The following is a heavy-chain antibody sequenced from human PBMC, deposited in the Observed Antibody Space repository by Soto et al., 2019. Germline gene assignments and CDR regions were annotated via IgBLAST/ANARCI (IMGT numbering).Heavy chain of an antibody. D-gene: IGHD3-3*01. CDR2: ISGSGGST. J-gene: IGHJ6*02. CDR3: AKVFKEWSSLLYYYGMDV. CDR1: GFTFSSYG. V-gene: IGHV3-23*01. Sequence: EVQLLESGGGLVQPGGSLRLSCAASGFTFSSYGMSWVRQAPGKGLEWVSAISGSGGSTYYADSVKGRFTISRDNSKNTLYLQMNSLRAEDTAAYYCAKVFKEWSSLLYYYGMDVWGQGTTVTVSS.